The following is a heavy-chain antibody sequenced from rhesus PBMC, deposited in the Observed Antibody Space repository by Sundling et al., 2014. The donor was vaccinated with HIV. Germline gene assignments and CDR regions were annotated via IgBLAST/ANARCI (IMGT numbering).Heavy chain of an antibody. CDR3: ARVRFYFDSGYTKLNNFEF. CDR1: GFSLSVFSLSTSGMG. V-gene: IGHV2S1*01. D-gene: IGHD3-28*01. CDR2: IYWDDDK. Sequence: QVTLKESGPALVKPTQTLTLTCTFSGFSLSVFSLSTSGMGVGWIRQPPGRTLEWLAHIYWDDDKYYSTSLKSRLTISKDTSKNQVVLRMTNMDPVDTATYYCARVRFYFDSGYTKLNNFEFWARRLGHRLV. J-gene: IGHJ1*01.